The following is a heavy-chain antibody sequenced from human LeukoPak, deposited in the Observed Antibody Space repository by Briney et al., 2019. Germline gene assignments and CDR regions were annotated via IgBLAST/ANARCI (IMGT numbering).Heavy chain of an antibody. CDR2: FDPDYGEI. D-gene: IGHD1-1*01. Sequence: GASVKVSCKVSGYTSNEISIQWVRQAPGKGLEWMGGFDPDYGEIMYAQNLQGRVTMTEDTSAHTAYMELSSLRSEDTAVYYCATGRTSWNLWGQGTLVTVSS. CDR1: GYTSNEIS. V-gene: IGHV1-24*01. CDR3: ATGRTSWNL. J-gene: IGHJ4*02.